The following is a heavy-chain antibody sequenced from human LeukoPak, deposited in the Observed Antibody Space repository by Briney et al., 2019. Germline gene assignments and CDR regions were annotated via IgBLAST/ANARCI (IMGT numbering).Heavy chain of an antibody. CDR3: AKDSGDWNFDY. D-gene: IGHD2-21*02. Sequence: GGFLRLSCAASGFTFSRYGMHWVRQAPGKGLEWVADISYDGTTTYYADSVKGRFTISRDNSENTLYVQMNSLRVEDSAVYYCAKDSGDWNFDYWGQGTLVTVSS. CDR2: ISYDGTTT. V-gene: IGHV3-30*18. CDR1: GFTFSRYG. J-gene: IGHJ4*02.